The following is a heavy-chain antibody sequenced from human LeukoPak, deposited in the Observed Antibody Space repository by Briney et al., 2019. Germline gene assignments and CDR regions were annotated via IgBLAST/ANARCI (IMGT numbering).Heavy chain of an antibody. J-gene: IGHJ6*02. D-gene: IGHD6-19*01. Sequence: SETLSLTCTVSGGSISSYYWSWIRQPPGKGLEWIGYIYYSGSTNYNPSLKSRVTMSVDTSKNQFSLKLSSVTAADTAVYYCARHMAVAGWPGYYYGMDVWGQGTTVTVSS. CDR2: IYYSGST. V-gene: IGHV4-59*08. CDR1: GGSISSYY. CDR3: ARHMAVAGWPGYYYGMDV.